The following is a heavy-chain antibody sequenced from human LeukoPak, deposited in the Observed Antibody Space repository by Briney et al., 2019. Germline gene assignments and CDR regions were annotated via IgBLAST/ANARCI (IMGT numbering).Heavy chain of an antibody. CDR2: IYYSGST. D-gene: IGHD1-26*01. CDR3: ARTTRKWELRRGWGGWFDP. Sequence: SETLSLTCTVSGGSISSSSYYWGWIRQPPGKGLEWIGYIYYSGSTNYNPSLKSRVTISVDTYKNQFSLKLSSVTAADTAVYYCARTTRKWELRRGWGGWFDPWGQGTLVTVSS. J-gene: IGHJ5*02. V-gene: IGHV4-61*05. CDR1: GGSISSSSYY.